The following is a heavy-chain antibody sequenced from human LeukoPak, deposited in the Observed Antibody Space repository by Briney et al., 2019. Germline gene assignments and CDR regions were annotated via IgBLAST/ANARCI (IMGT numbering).Heavy chain of an antibody. J-gene: IGHJ6*02. D-gene: IGHD3-9*01. CDR2: IYYSGST. CDR1: GGSISTYY. V-gene: IGHV4-59*01. Sequence: SETLSLTCTVSGGSISTYYWSWIRQPPGKGLEWIGYIYYSGSTNYNPSLKSRVTISLDTSKNQFSLRLSSVTAADTAVYYCAGSASVEGYDILTGYYYYYGMDVWGQGTTVTVSS. CDR3: AGSASVEGYDILTGYYYYYGMDV.